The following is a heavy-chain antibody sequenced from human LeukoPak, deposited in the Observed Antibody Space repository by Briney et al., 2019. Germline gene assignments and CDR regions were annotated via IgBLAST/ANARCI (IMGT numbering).Heavy chain of an antibody. J-gene: IGHJ4*02. CDR1: GFIFSDST. D-gene: IGHD4-17*01. Sequence: GGSLKLSCAASGFIFSDSTIHWVRQASGKGLEWLGRIRTNTHNYATAYAASLKGRFTIFRDDSHNMAYLQLNSLKTEDTALYYCSRRGDYDFDYWGQGTLVAVSS. V-gene: IGHV3-73*01. CDR3: SRRGDYDFDY. CDR2: IRTNTHNYAT.